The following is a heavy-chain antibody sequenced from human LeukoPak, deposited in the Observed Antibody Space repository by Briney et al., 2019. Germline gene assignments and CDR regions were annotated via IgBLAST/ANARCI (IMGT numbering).Heavy chain of an antibody. CDR3: ARRQIDCSTTSCYVDY. J-gene: IGHJ4*02. D-gene: IGHD2-2*01. CDR2: INPNRGGT. CDR1: GYTFTGYY. V-gene: IGHV1-2*02. Sequence: APVKVSCKASGYTFTGYYMHWVRQAPGQGLEWMGWINPNRGGTSYAQNFQGRVTMTRDTPITTAYMELSRLRSDDTAVYYCARRQIDCSTTSCYVDYWGQGTLVTVSS.